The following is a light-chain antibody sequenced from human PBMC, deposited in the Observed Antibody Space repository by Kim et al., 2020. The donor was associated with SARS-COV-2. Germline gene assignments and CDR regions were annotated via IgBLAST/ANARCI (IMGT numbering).Light chain of an antibody. CDR2: SND. V-gene: IGLV1-44*01. CDR3: AAWDDSLNAWL. J-gene: IGLJ3*02. Sequence: QAVVTQPPSASGTPGQRVTVSCSGSSSNIGSNTVNWYQQLPGTAPKLLIYSNDRRPSGVPDRFSGSKSGTSASLAISGLQSEDEADYYCAAWDDSLNAWLFGGGTQLTVL. CDR1: SSNIGSNT.